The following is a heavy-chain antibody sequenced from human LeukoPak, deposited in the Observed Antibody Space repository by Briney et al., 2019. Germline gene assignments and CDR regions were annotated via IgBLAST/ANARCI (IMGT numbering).Heavy chain of an antibody. Sequence: PGGSLRLSCAASGFTFSSYAMHWVRQAPGKGLEWVAVISYDGSNKYYADSVKGRFTISRDNSKNTLYLQMNSLRAEDTAVYYCARGPSIWFGELYWGQGTLVTVSS. V-gene: IGHV3-30*07. CDR2: ISYDGSNK. CDR1: GFTFSSYA. D-gene: IGHD3-10*01. CDR3: ARGPSIWFGELY. J-gene: IGHJ4*02.